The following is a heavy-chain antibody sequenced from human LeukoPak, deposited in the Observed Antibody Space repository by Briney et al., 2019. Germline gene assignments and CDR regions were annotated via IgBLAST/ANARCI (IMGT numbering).Heavy chain of an antibody. V-gene: IGHV4-59*08. CDR3: ARTGRSGYYLYIDY. Sequence: SETLSLTCNVSGGSISSYYWSWIRQPPGKGLEWIAYIDYSGSTKYNPSLKSRVTISVDTSKNQFSLKLSSVTAADTAVYYCARTGRSGYYLYIDYWGQGTLVTVSS. J-gene: IGHJ4*02. CDR1: GGSISSYY. D-gene: IGHD3-22*01. CDR2: IDYSGST.